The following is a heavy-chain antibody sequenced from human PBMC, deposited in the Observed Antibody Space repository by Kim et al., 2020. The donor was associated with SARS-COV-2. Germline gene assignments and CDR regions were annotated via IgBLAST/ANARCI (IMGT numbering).Heavy chain of an antibody. CDR3: VKVEHYFDSSGSYDTYKYDGMDV. CDR2: ITYDGINK. D-gene: IGHD3-22*01. J-gene: IGHJ6*02. Sequence: GGSLRLSCAASGFTFNTYAMHWVRQAPGKGLEWLALITYDGINKYYLDSVKGRFTISRDNSKNTLYLQMNSLRAEDTAVYYCVKVEHYFDSSGSYDTYKYDGMDVWGQGTPVIVSS. V-gene: IGHV3-30*18. CDR1: GFTFNTYA.